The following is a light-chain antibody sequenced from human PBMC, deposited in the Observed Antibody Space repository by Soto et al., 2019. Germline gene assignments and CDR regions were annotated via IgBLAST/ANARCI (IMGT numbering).Light chain of an antibody. CDR1: RTDVGGYNY. V-gene: IGLV2-11*01. Sequence: QAALTQPRSGSGSPGQSVTISCTGPRTDVGGYNYVSWYQQHPGNVPKLMLYDVSKRPSGVPDRFSGSKSGNTDSLTISGLQAEDEADYYCCSYAGRDTLYVFGSGTKLTVL. CDR3: CSYAGRDTLYV. J-gene: IGLJ1*01. CDR2: DVS.